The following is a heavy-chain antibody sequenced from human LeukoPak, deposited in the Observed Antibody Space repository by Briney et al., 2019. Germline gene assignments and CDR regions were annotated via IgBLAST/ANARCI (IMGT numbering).Heavy chain of an antibody. CDR1: GFTFSSYA. CDR2: ISGSGGST. J-gene: IGHJ4*02. V-gene: IGHV3-23*01. D-gene: IGHD2-21*01. Sequence: GSLRLSCAASGFTFSSYAMSWVRQAPGKGLEWVSAISGSGGSTYYADSVKGRFTISRDNAKNSLYLQMNNLRAADTAVYYCARERPDGEIDYWGRGTLVTVSS. CDR3: ARERPDGEIDY.